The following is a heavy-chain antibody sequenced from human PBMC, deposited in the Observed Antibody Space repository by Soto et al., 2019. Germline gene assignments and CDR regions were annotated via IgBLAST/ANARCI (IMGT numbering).Heavy chain of an antibody. CDR1: GFSLSNPRMG. V-gene: IGHV2-26*01. CDR3: ARIQRISMIVVSKPYFDY. J-gene: IGHJ4*02. D-gene: IGHD3-22*01. CDR2: IFSNDEK. Sequence: SGPTLVNPTETLTLTCTVSGFSLSNPRMGVSLIRQPPGKALEWLAHIFSNDEKSYSTSLKSRLTISRDTSKSQVVLTMTNMDPVDTATYYCARIQRISMIVVSKPYFDYWGQGALVTVSS.